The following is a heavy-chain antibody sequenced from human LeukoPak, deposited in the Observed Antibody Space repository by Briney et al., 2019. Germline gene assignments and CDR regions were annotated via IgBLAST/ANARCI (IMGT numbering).Heavy chain of an antibody. D-gene: IGHD3-22*01. J-gene: IGHJ4*02. CDR1: GGSISSGDYY. CDR2: IYYSGST. CDR3: ARVPYYYDSSGYYFDY. V-gene: IGHV4-30-4*01. Sequence: SETLSLTCTVSGGSISSGDYYWSWIRQPPGKGLEWVGYIYYSGSTYYNPSLKSRVTISVDTSKNQFSLKLNSVTAADTAVYYCARVPYYYDSSGYYFDYWGQGTLVTVSS.